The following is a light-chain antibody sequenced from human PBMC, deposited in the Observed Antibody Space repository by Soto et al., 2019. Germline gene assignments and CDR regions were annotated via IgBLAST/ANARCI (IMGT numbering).Light chain of an antibody. CDR1: SSSIGSNT. CDR3: ASWDDSLNGVV. J-gene: IGLJ2*01. CDR2: SNN. V-gene: IGLV1-44*01. Sequence: QSVLTQPASASGTPGQRVTISCAGSSSSIGSNTVNWYQQLPGTAPKLHIYSNNQRPSGVPDRFSVSKSGTSASLAISGLQSEDEADYYCASWDDSLNGVVFGGGTQLTVL.